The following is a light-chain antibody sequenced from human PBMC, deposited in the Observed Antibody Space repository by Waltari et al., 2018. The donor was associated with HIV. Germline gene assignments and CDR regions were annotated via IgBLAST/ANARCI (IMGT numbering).Light chain of an antibody. Sequence: QSAMTQPASVSGSPGQSVTISCTADTSDIGRYVSWYQQHPGKVPKLIIFDVTRRPSGTSARFSGSKSANSAYLAISVLQTDDEAHYFCTSYIGASRLFGGGTKLTVL. CDR3: TSYIGASRL. CDR2: DVT. CDR1: TSDIGRY. J-gene: IGLJ2*01. V-gene: IGLV2-14*03.